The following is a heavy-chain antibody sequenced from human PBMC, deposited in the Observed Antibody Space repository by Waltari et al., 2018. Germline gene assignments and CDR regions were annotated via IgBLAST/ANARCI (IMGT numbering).Heavy chain of an antibody. Sequence: EVQLLESGGGFVQPGGSLRLSCDASGFTFRSLAIRWVRQVPGKGLEWVSAISGSGGSTYYADSVKGRFTISRDNSKNTLYLQMNSLRAEDTAVYYCAKEVDTANYWGQGTLVTVSS. D-gene: IGHD5-18*01. V-gene: IGHV3-23*01. CDR2: ISGSGGST. J-gene: IGHJ4*02. CDR3: AKEVDTANY. CDR1: GFTFRSLA.